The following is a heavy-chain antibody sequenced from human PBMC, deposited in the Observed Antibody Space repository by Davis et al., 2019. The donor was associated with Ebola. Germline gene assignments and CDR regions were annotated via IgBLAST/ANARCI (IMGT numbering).Heavy chain of an antibody. CDR1: GFTFSSYS. CDR2: ISSSSSYI. V-gene: IGHV3-21*01. Sequence: PGGSLRLSCAASGFTFSSYSMNWVRQAPGKGLEWVSSISSSSSYIYYADSVKGRFTISRDNAKNSLYLQMNSLRAEDTAVYYCARDRPGVDTTMGTPIYYYYYGMDVWGQGTTVTVSS. J-gene: IGHJ6*02. CDR3: ARDRPGVDTTMGTPIYYYYYGMDV. D-gene: IGHD5-18*01.